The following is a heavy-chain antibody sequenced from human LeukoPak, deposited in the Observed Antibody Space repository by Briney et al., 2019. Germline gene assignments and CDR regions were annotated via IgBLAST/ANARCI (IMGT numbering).Heavy chain of an antibody. J-gene: IGHJ5*02. CDR3: GLSYSSSHPDWFDP. Sequence: AAVNVSCKASGYTFTSYGISWVRPAPGQGRAWMGWISGYNGNPNYAQKLQGRVTKNTDPSTSPAYMELRRLRADDTAVYYGGLSYSSSHPDWFDPWGQGALVTV. V-gene: IGHV1-18*01. D-gene: IGHD6-6*01. CDR2: ISGYNGNP. CDR1: GYTFTSYG.